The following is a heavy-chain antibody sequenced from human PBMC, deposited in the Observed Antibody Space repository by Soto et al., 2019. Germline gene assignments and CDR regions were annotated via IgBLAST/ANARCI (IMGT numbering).Heavy chain of an antibody. CDR1: GGSISSGDYY. Sequence: PSETLSLTCTVSGGSISSGDYYWSWIRQPPGKGLEWIGYIYYSGSTYYNPSLKSRVTISVDTSKNQLSLKLSSVTAADTAVYYCARDAPDTAMGAGYYYGMDVWGQGTTVTVSS. CDR2: IYYSGST. V-gene: IGHV4-30-4*01. J-gene: IGHJ6*02. D-gene: IGHD5-18*01. CDR3: ARDAPDTAMGAGYYYGMDV.